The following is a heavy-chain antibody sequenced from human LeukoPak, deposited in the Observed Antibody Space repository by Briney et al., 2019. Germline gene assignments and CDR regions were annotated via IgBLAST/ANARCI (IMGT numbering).Heavy chain of an antibody. CDR2: INHSGST. CDR1: GGSFSGHY. V-gene: IGHV4-34*01. D-gene: IGHD3-3*01. CDR3: AKAPYYDFWSSYPTKLRANWFDP. Sequence: SETLSLTCAVYGGSFSGHYWSWIRQPPGKGLEWIGEINHSGSTNYNPSLKSRVTISVDTSKNQFSLKLSSVTAADTAVYYCAKAPYYDFWSSYPTKLRANWFDPWGQGTLVTVSS. J-gene: IGHJ5*02.